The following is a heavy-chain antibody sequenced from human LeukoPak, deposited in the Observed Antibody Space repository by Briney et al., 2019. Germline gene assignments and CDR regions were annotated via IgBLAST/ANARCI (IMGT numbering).Heavy chain of an antibody. V-gene: IGHV3-23*01. CDR1: GSTFSSYA. CDR2: ISGSGGST. CDR3: AKRPYEHYMDV. D-gene: IGHD3-3*01. Sequence: SGGSLRLSCVASGSTFSSYAMSWVRQAPGKGLEWVSGISGSGGSTYYADSVKGRFTISRDNSKNTLYLQMNSLRAEDTAVYYCAKRPYEHYMDVWGKGTTVTVSS. J-gene: IGHJ6*03.